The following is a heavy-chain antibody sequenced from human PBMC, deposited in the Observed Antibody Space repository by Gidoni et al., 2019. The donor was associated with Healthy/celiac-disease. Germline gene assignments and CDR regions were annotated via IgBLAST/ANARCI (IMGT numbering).Heavy chain of an antibody. CDR1: GCPFSSYA. CDR3: GLGGTTLPPNNWFDP. CDR2: IIPIFGTA. Sequence: QVQLVQSGAEVKKPGSSVKVSCQAPGCPFSSYAISLVRQAPGQGLEWMGGIIPIFGTANYAQKFQGRVTITADKSTSTAYMELSSLRSEDTAVYYCGLGGTTLPPNNWFDPWGQGTLVTVSS. D-gene: IGHD1-7*01. V-gene: IGHV1-69*06. J-gene: IGHJ5*02.